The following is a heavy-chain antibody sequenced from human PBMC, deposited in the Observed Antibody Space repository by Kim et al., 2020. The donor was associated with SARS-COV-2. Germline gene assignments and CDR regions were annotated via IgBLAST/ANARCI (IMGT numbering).Heavy chain of an antibody. D-gene: IGHD3-10*01. CDR3: ARGRGAVEEFFDY. J-gene: IGHJ4*02. V-gene: IGHV1-8*01. Sequence: GYTEKCQGRVTLTRNTSVSTAYMELVSLTIEDTAVYYCARGRGAVEEFFDYWGQGTLVTVSS.